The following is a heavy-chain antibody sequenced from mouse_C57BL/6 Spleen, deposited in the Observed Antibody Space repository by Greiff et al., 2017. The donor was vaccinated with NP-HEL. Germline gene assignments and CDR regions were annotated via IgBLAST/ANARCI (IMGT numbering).Heavy chain of an antibody. J-gene: IGHJ2*01. CDR2: ISGGGGNT. CDR1: GFTFSSYT. Sequence: EVQVVESGGGLVKPGGSLKLSCAASGFTFSSYTMSWVRQTPEKRLEWVATISGGGGNTYYPDSVKGRFTISRDNAKNTLYLQMSSLRSEDTALYYCARLGITTDFDYWGQGTTLTVSS. CDR3: ARLGITTDFDY. V-gene: IGHV5-9*01. D-gene: IGHD1-1*01.